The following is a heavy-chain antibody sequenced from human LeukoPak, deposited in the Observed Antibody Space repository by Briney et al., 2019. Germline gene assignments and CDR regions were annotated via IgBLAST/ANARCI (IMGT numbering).Heavy chain of an antibody. J-gene: IGHJ6*02. D-gene: IGHD3-9*01. CDR3: ARDNDILTGYDYYYGMDV. CDR2: IYTSGST. V-gene: IGHV4-4*07. Sequence: SETLSLTCAVYGGSFSGYYWSWIRQPAGKGLEWIGRIYTSGSTNYNPSLKSRVTMSVDTSKNQFSLKLSSVTAADTAVYYCARDNDILTGYDYYYGMDVWGQGTTVTVSS. CDR1: GGSFSGYY.